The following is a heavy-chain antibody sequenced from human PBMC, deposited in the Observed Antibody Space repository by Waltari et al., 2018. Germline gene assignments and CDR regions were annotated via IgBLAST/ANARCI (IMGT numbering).Heavy chain of an antibody. J-gene: IGHJ5*02. CDR1: GGSFSGYY. CDR3: ARGDYGDYGRKNWFDP. V-gene: IGHV4-34*01. Sequence: QVQLQQWGAGLLKPSETLSLTCAVYGGSFSGYYWSWIRQPPGKGLEWIGEINHSGSTNYNPSLKSRVTISVDTSKNQFSLKLSSVTAADTAVYYCARGDYGDYGRKNWFDPWGQGTLVTVSS. CDR2: INHSGST. D-gene: IGHD4-17*01.